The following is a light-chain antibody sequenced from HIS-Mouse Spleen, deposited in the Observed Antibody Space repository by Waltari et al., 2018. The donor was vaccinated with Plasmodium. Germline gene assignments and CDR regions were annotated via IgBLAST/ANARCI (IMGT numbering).Light chain of an antibody. Sequence: QAVLTQPSSLSASPGASASPTCTLRSGFNVGTYRIYWYQQKPGSPPQYLLRYKSDSDKQQGSGVPSRFSGSKDASANAGILLISGLQSEDEADYYCMIWHSSAWVFGGGTKLTVL. CDR2: YKSDSDK. CDR1: SGFNVGTYR. J-gene: IGLJ3*02. V-gene: IGLV5-45*03. CDR3: MIWHSSAWV.